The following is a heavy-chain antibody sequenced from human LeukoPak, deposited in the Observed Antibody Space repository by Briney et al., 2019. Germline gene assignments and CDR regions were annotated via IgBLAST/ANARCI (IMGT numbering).Heavy chain of an antibody. CDR2: IKQGGSEK. Sequence: GGSLRLSCAASGFTFNNYWMSWVRQAPGKGLEWVANIKQGGSEKYYVDSVKGRFTISRDNTKNSLYLQMNSLRAEDTAVYYCAKGQEGYSSSWFVFDYWGQGTLVIVSS. V-gene: IGHV3-7*03. D-gene: IGHD6-13*01. CDR3: AKGQEGYSSSWFVFDY. J-gene: IGHJ4*02. CDR1: GFTFNNYW.